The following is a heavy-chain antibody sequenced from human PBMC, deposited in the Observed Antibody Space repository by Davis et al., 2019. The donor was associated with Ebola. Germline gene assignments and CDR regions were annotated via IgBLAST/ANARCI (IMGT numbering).Heavy chain of an antibody. D-gene: IGHD2-8*01. Sequence: PSETLSLTCTVSGGSISSSSYYWGWIRQPPGKGLEWIGSIYYSGSTYYNPSLKSRVTISVDTSKNQFSLKLSSVTAADTAVYYCARGPPPGMVYAIGDEYFDLWGRGTLVTVSS. CDR3: ARGPPPGMVYAIGDEYFDL. CDR2: IYYSGST. V-gene: IGHV4-39*07. CDR1: GGSISSSSYY. J-gene: IGHJ2*01.